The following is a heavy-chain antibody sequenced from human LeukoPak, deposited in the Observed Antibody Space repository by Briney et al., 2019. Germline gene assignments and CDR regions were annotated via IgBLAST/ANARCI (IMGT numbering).Heavy chain of an antibody. D-gene: IGHD3-10*02. CDR1: GYTLTELS. J-gene: IGHJ6*03. CDR2: MNPNSGNT. Sequence: ASVKVSCKVSGYTLTELSMHWVRQATGQGLEWMGWMNPNSGNTGYAQKFQGRVTITRNTSISTAYMELSSLRSEDTAVYYCARGQDNYIQGYYYMDVWGKGTTVTVSS. V-gene: IGHV1-8*03. CDR3: ARGQDNYIQGYYYMDV.